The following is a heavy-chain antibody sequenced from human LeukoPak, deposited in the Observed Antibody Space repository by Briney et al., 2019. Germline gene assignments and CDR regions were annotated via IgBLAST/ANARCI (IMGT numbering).Heavy chain of an antibody. D-gene: IGHD5-18*01. V-gene: IGHV3-33*06. CDR1: GSTFSSYG. J-gene: IGHJ6*03. CDR3: AKDRGYSYGYMDV. Sequence: GGSLRLSCAASGSTFSSYGMHWVRQAPGKGLEWVAVIWYDGSNKYYADSVKGRFTISRDNSKNTLYLPMNSLRAEDTAVYYCAKDRGYSYGYMDVWGKGTTVTVSS. CDR2: IWYDGSNK.